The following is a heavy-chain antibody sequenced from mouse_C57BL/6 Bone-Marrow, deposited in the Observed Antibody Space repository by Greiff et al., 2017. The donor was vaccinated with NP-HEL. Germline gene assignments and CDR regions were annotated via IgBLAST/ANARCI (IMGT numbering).Heavy chain of an antibody. CDR3: ARNYDGYYPYAMDY. V-gene: IGHV2-9-1*01. CDR2: IWTGGGT. J-gene: IGHJ4*01. CDR1: GFSLTSYA. Sequence: VQVVESGPGLVAPSQSLSITCTVSGFSLTSYAISWVRQPPGKGLEWLGVIWTGGGTNYNSALKSRLSISKDNSKSQVFLKMNSLQTDDTARYYCARNYDGYYPYAMDYWGQGTSVTVSS. D-gene: IGHD2-3*01.